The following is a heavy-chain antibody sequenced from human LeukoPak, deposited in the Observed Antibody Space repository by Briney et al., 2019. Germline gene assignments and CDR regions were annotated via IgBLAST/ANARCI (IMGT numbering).Heavy chain of an antibody. CDR2: IYYSGST. J-gene: IGHJ4*02. D-gene: IGHD1-26*01. CDR3: ARDTLRGTFDY. CDR1: GGSIRSDY. V-gene: IGHV4-59*01. Sequence: PSETLSLTCTVSGGSIRSDYWSWIRQPPGKGLEWIGYIYYSGSTNYNPSLKSRVTISVDTSKNQLSLTLSFVTAADTAVYYCARDTLRGTFDYWGQGTLVTVSS.